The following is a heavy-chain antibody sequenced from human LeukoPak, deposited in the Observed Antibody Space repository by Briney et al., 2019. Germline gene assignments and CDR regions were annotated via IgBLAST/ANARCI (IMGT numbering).Heavy chain of an antibody. D-gene: IGHD6-13*01. CDR1: GFTFSSYA. V-gene: IGHV3-23*01. CDR2: ISCCGGST. Sequence: GGSLTLSCPSSGFTFSSYALSWVGQAPAKGLEWVSVISCCGGSTYYADSVKGGFTFSRDNSKNTLSLPMNSQRAGDTAVYYCAKDPPSAGIHFDYWGQGTLVTVAS. CDR3: AKDPPSAGIHFDY. J-gene: IGHJ4*02.